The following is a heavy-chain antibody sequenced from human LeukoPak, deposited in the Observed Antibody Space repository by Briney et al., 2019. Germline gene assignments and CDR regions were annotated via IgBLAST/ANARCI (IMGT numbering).Heavy chain of an antibody. D-gene: IGHD5-24*01. V-gene: IGHV1-69*01. Sequence: VKVSCKASGGTFSSYAISLVRQAPGQGLEWMGGIIPIFGTANYAQKFQGRVTITADESTSTAYMELSSLKSEDTAVYYCARVRDGYNDAYDIWGQGTMVTVSS. CDR3: ARVRDGYNDAYDI. CDR2: IIPIFGTA. CDR1: GGTFSSYA. J-gene: IGHJ3*02.